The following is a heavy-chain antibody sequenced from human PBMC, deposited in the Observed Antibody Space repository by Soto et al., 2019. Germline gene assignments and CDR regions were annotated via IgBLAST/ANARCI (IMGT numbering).Heavy chain of an antibody. CDR1: GFTFDDYG. Sequence: GGSLRLSCAASGFTFDDYGMHWVRQAPGKGLEWVSGISRNSGRIVYADSVKGRFTISRDNAKNSLYLQMNSLRPEDTAFYYCAKDREEYYYASTGDYDYFDYWGQGTLVTVSS. CDR2: ISRNSGRI. V-gene: IGHV3-9*01. D-gene: IGHD3-22*01. J-gene: IGHJ4*02. CDR3: AKDREEYYYASTGDYDYFDY.